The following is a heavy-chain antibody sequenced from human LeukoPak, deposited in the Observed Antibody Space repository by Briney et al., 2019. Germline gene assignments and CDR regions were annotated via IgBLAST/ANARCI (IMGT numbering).Heavy chain of an antibody. V-gene: IGHV3-21*04. J-gene: IGHJ3*02. CDR2: ISSRSSYI. CDR1: GFTFSTYT. D-gene: IGHD2-2*01. CDR3: AKVVVVSFRAAFDI. Sequence: GGSLRLSCAASGFTFSTYTMNWVRQAPGKGLEWVSSISSRSSYIYYADSVKGRFTISRDNSKNTLYLQMNSLRAEDTAVYYCAKVVVVSFRAAFDIWGQGTMVTVSS.